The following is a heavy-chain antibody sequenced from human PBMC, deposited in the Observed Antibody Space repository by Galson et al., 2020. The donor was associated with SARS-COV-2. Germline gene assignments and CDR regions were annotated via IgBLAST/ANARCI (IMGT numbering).Heavy chain of an antibody. V-gene: IGHV1-2*06. Sequence: ASVKVSCKASGYPFRGHYMHWVRLAPGQGLEWMGRINPNSGDTDVAQKFQGRVTMTTDTSLTTAYMELSRLTSDDTAVYYCTRGSNSSPFYHFDPWGQGTLVTVSS. J-gene: IGHJ5*02. D-gene: IGHD3-10*01. CDR1: GYPFRGHY. CDR2: INPNSGDT. CDR3: TRGSNSSPFYHFDP.